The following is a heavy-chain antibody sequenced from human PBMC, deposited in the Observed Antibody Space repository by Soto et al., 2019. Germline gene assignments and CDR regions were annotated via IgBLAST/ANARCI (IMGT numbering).Heavy chain of an antibody. V-gene: IGHV3-23*01. Sequence: EVQLLESGGGLVQPGGSLRLSCAASGFTFSSYAMSWVRQAPGKGLEWVSAISGSGGSTYYADSVKGRFTISRDNSKNTLYLQMNSLRAEDTAVYYCANHWGPYDSSGFHAFDIWGQGTMDTVSS. D-gene: IGHD3-22*01. CDR2: ISGSGGST. CDR1: GFTFSSYA. CDR3: ANHWGPYDSSGFHAFDI. J-gene: IGHJ3*02.